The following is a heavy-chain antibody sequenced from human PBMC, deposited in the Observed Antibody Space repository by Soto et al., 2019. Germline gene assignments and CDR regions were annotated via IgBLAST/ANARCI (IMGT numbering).Heavy chain of an antibody. J-gene: IGHJ4*02. CDR2: IYYSGST. Sequence: QVQLQESCPGLVKPSETLSLTCTVSGGSISSYYWSWIRQPPGKGLEWIGYIYYSGSTNYNPSLKSRVTISVDTSKNQFSLKLSSVTAADTAVYYCARGRIAEAGYWGQGTLVTVST. CDR1: GGSISSYY. V-gene: IGHV4-59*01. D-gene: IGHD6-13*01. CDR3: ARGRIAEAGY.